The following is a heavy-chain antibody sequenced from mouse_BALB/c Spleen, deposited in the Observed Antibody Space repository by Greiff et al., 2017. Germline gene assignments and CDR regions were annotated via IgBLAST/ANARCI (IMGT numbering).Heavy chain of an antibody. D-gene: IGHD4-1*01. Sequence: EVKLQESGAELVRSGASVKLSCTASGFNIKDYYMHWVKRRPEQGLEWIGWIDPENGDTEYAPKFQGKATMTADTSSNTAYLQLSSLTSEDTAVYYCNAGWDGRYWGQGTTLTVSS. J-gene: IGHJ2*01. CDR2: IDPENGDT. CDR1: GFNIKDYY. CDR3: NAGWDGRY. V-gene: IGHV14-4*02.